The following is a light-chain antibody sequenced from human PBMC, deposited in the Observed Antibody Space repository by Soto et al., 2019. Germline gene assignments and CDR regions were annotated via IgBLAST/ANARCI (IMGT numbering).Light chain of an antibody. CDR2: DVN. CDR3: CSYAGSYTWV. V-gene: IGLV2-11*01. J-gene: IGLJ3*02. Sequence: QSALTQPRSVSGSPGQSVTISCTGTSSDVGNYNYVSWYQQHPGKAPKVMIYDVNKWPSGVPDRFSGSKSGNTASLTISGLHAEDEADYYCCSYAGSYTWVFGGGTKLTVL. CDR1: SSDVGNYNY.